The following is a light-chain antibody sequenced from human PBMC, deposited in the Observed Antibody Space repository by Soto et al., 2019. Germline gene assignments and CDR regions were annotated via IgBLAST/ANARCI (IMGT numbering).Light chain of an antibody. CDR3: CSYAGYSTSAL. CDR2: EGG. V-gene: IGLV2-23*01. Sequence: QSALTQPASVSGSPGQSITISCTGSSSDVGSYNLVSWYQQHPGKAPKVIIYEGGKRPSGVSNRFSGSKSGITAFLTISGLQAEDEADYYCCSYAGYSTSALFGGRTKLTVL. CDR1: SSDVGSYNL. J-gene: IGLJ2*01.